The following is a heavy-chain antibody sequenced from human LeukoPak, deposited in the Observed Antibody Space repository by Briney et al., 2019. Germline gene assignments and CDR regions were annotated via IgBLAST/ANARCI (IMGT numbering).Heavy chain of an antibody. Sequence: GSLRLSCAASGFTFSSYTMNWVRQAPGKGLEWGSSISSSGTYTYYADSVKGRFTISRDNAKNSLYLQMNSLRAEDTAVYYCAREGGNPDAFDIWGQGTLVTVSS. CDR2: ISSSGTYT. V-gene: IGHV3-21*01. CDR1: GFTFSSYT. CDR3: AREGGNPDAFDI. J-gene: IGHJ3*02. D-gene: IGHD4-23*01.